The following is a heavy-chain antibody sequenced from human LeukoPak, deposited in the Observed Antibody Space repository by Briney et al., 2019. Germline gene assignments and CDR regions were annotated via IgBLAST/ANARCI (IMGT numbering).Heavy chain of an antibody. J-gene: IGHJ5*02. D-gene: IGHD6-19*01. CDR3: AREQWLTNWFDP. CDR1: GYTFTSYY. V-gene: IGHV1-2*02. CDR2: INPNSGGT. Sequence: ASVKVSCKASGYTFTSYYMHWVRQAPGQGLEWMGWINPNSGGTNYAQKFQGRVTMTRDTSISTAYMELSRLRSDDTAVYYCAREQWLTNWFDPWGQGTLVTVSS.